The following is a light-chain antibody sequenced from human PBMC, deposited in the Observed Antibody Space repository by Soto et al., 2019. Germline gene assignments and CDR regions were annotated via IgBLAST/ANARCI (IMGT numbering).Light chain of an antibody. CDR2: KAS. J-gene: IGKJ1*01. V-gene: IGKV1-5*03. CDR3: QQYYSYWT. Sequence: DIQMTQSPSTLSASVGDRVTITCRASQSISSWLAWYQHKPAKAPKLLIHKASSLASGVPSRFGGSGSGTEFTLTISSLQPDDFATYYCQQYYSYWTFGQGTKVEI. CDR1: QSISSW.